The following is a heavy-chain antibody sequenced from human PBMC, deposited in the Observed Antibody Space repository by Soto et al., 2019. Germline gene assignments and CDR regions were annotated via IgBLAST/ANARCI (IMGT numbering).Heavy chain of an antibody. D-gene: IGHD3-10*01. CDR2: IIPIFGTA. Sequence: QVQLVQSGAEVKKPGSSVKVSCKASGGTFSSYAISWVRQAPGQGLEWMGGIIPIFGTANYAQKFQGRVTITADKSTSTAYMELSSLRSEVTSVYYCARDAITMVRGVTTRFDPWGQGTLVTVSS. CDR1: GGTFSSYA. J-gene: IGHJ5*02. CDR3: ARDAITMVRGVTTRFDP. V-gene: IGHV1-69*06.